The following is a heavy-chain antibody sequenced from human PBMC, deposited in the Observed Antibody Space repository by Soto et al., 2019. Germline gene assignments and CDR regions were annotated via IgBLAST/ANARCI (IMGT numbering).Heavy chain of an antibody. Sequence: PSETLSLTCAVSGYSITNGYYWGWIRQPPGMGLEWIGSIYHSGSTSYNPSLRSRVTISVVTSKNQFSLKLRSVTAADTAMYYCAKVGCGWPVTPAIGRIDFWGQGTQVTVSS. D-gene: IGHD2-2*01. V-gene: IGHV4-38-2*01. CDR2: IYHSGST. CDR1: GYSITNGYY. CDR3: AKVGCGWPVTPAIGRIDF. J-gene: IGHJ4*02.